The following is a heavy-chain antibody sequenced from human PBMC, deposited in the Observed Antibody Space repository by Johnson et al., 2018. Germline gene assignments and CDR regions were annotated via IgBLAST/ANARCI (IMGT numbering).Heavy chain of an antibody. Sequence: QVQLQESGPGLVKPSETLSLTCTVSGGSISSYYWSWIRQPPGKGLEGIGYIYYSGSNNYNPSPKSRVTIPVDPSKNQFSLKLSSVTAADTAVYYCARAPVDFSSTSCSGAFDIWGQGTMVTVSS. V-gene: IGHV4-59*01. CDR1: GGSISSYY. CDR2: IYYSGSN. D-gene: IGHD2-2*01. CDR3: ARAPVDFSSTSCSGAFDI. J-gene: IGHJ3*02.